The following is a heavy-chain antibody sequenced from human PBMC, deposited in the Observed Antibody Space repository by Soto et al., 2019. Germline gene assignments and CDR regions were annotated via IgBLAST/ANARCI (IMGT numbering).Heavy chain of an antibody. J-gene: IGHJ6*02. V-gene: IGHV3-23*01. CDR3: AKDPPSERMQPDYAMDV. CDR2: ISGSGRYT. Sequence: GGSLRLSCAASGFTFDSCVMSWVRQAPGKGLEWLSLISGSGRYTDYADSVKGRFTISRDNSKSTLYLQMNSLRVEDTAVYYCAKDPPSERMQPDYAMDVWGQGPTVTVSS. D-gene: IGHD6-13*01. CDR1: GFTFDSCV.